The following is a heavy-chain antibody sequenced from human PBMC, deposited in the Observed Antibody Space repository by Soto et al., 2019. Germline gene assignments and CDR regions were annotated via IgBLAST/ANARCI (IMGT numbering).Heavy chain of an antibody. Sequence: SETLSLTCTVSGGSISSSSHYWGCVRQPPGKGLEWIASIKYSGNTYYNPSLKGRFTISRDNAKNTLYLQMNSLRAEDTAVYYCAVAVAGPTAIGYWGQGTLVTVSS. D-gene: IGHD6-19*01. CDR1: GGSISSSSHY. J-gene: IGHJ4*02. CDR2: IKYSGNT. CDR3: AVAVAGPTAIGY. V-gene: IGHV4-39*01.